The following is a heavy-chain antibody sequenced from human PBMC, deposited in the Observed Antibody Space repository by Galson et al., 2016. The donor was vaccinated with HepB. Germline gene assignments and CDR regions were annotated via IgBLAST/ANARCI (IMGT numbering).Heavy chain of an antibody. J-gene: IGHJ4*02. CDR1: GGSISSYS. CDR2: IYHSGST. Sequence: SETLSLTCTVSGGSISSYSWNWIRQPPGKGLEWIGYIYHSGSTTYNPSLQSRVTISVDTSKKQFSLRLSSVTAADTAVYYCASWNGQTFDYWGQGTLVTVSS. D-gene: IGHD3-3*01. CDR3: ASWNGQTFDY. V-gene: IGHV4-59*01.